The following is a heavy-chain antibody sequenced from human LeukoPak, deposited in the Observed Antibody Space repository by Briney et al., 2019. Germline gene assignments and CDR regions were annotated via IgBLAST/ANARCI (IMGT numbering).Heavy chain of an antibody. CDR1: GYIFTDYY. CDR3: ARADRLDGGPYLIGP. J-gene: IGHJ5*02. V-gene: IGHV1/OR15-1*01. CDR2: INPNSGGT. D-gene: IGHD2-21*01. Sequence: ASVKVSCKASGYIFTDYYMHWVRQAPGQELGWMGRINPNSGGTNYAQKFQGRVTMTRDTSISTAYTELSSLRSEDTATYYCARADRLDGGPYLIGPWGQGTLVTVSS.